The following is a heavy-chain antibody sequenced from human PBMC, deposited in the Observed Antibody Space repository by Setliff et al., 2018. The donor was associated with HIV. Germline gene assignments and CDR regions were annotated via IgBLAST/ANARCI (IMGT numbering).Heavy chain of an antibody. CDR1: GGSVSGYY. J-gene: IGHJ6*03. V-gene: IGHV4-34*01. D-gene: IGHD1-7*01. CDR3: ARDRSNWNYGKNYMDV. Sequence: KTSETLSLTCAVYGGSVSGYYWSWIRQPPGKGLEWIGEIDHSGSTNYNPSLQSRVTISVDTSKNQFSLKLSSVTAADTAVYYCARDRSNWNYGKNYMDVWGKGTTVTVSS. CDR2: IDHSGST.